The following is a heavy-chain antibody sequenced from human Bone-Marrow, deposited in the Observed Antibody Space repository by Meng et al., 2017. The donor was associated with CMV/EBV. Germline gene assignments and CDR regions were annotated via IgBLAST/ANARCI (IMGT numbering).Heavy chain of an antibody. Sequence: GGSLRLSCAASEFTFTDYYMSWIRQAPGKGLEWISYISSGGTLTYYADSVKGRFTISRDNAKNSLYLQMNSLRAEDTAVYYCARDVPAYYYDSNGFYYDSWGQGTLVPVSS. D-gene: IGHD3-22*01. CDR1: EFTFTDYY. V-gene: IGHV3-11*01. CDR3: ARDVPAYYYDSNGFYYDS. CDR2: ISSGGTLT. J-gene: IGHJ4*02.